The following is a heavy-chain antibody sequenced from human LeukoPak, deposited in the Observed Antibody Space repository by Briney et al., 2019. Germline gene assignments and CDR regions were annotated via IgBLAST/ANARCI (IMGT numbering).Heavy chain of an antibody. D-gene: IGHD6-13*01. J-gene: IGHJ4*02. V-gene: IGHV3-9*01. Sequence: GGSLRLSCAASGFTFDDYAMHWVRQAPGEGLEWVSGISWNGGSIGYADSVKGRFTISRDNAKTSLYLQMNSLSAEDAALYYCAKDILGWAAAGTGVDYWGQGTLVTVSS. CDR2: ISWNGGSI. CDR1: GFTFDDYA. CDR3: AKDILGWAAAGTGVDY.